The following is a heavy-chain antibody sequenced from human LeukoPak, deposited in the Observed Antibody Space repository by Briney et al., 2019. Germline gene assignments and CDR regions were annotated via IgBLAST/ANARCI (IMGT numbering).Heavy chain of an antibody. D-gene: IGHD3-10*01. Sequence: SETLSLTCTVSGGSISSYYWSWIRQPAGKGLEWIGRIYTSGSTNYNPSLKSRVTMSVDTSKNQFSLKLSSVTAADTAVYYCAKVGPWFGALDQWGPGTLVTVSS. J-gene: IGHJ4*02. CDR2: IYTSGST. V-gene: IGHV4-4*07. CDR1: GGSISSYY. CDR3: AKVGPWFGALDQ.